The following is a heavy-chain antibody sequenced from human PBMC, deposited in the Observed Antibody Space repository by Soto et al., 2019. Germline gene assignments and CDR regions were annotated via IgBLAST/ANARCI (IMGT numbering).Heavy chain of an antibody. Sequence: ASVKVSCKTSGYRFSDYGINWVRQAPGQGLEWMGIINPSGGSTSYAQKFQGRVTMTRDTSTSTVYMELSSLRSEDTAVYYCASFVLYYDILPGYHNAFDIWGKGTMVTVPS. CDR2: INPSGGST. D-gene: IGHD3-9*01. J-gene: IGHJ3*02. CDR3: ASFVLYYDILPGYHNAFDI. V-gene: IGHV1-46*03. CDR1: GYRFSDYG.